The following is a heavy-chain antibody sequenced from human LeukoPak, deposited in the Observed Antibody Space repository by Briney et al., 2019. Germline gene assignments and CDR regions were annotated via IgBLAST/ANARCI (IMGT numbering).Heavy chain of an antibody. CDR3: ARDHLSSGSSPDYYYYYYMDV. V-gene: IGHV3-7*01. Sequence: PGGSLRLSCAASGFTFSSYWMSWVRQAPGKGLEWVANIKQDGSEKYYVDSVKGRFTISRDNAKNSLYLQMNSLRAEDTAVYYCARDHLSSGSSPDYYYYYYMDVWGKGTTVTISS. D-gene: IGHD6-19*01. CDR2: IKQDGSEK. CDR1: GFTFSSYW. J-gene: IGHJ6*03.